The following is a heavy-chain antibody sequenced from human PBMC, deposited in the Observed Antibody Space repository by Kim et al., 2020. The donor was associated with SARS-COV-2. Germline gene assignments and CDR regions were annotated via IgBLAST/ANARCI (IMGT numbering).Heavy chain of an antibody. Sequence: YYADSVKGRFTISRDNSRNTVYLQMNSLRAEDTAVYYCAKNLGGQDHFDCWGQGTLVTVSS. CDR3: AKNLGGQDHFDC. V-gene: IGHV3-23*01. J-gene: IGHJ4*02. D-gene: IGHD3-3*01.